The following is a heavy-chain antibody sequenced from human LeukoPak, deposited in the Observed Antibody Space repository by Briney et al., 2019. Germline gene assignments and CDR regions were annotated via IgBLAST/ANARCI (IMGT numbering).Heavy chain of an antibody. V-gene: IGHV2-5*02. Sequence: ESGPTLVKPTQTLTLTCTFSGFSLITNEVGVGWIRQPPGKALEWLSLIYWDDDKRYSPSLKNRLTIAKDTSKNQVVLTLTNMDPVDTATYYCAHRRVGDSEGHFDYWGQGTLVTVSS. CDR1: GFSLITNEVG. CDR2: IYWDDDK. D-gene: IGHD4-17*01. CDR3: AHRRVGDSEGHFDY. J-gene: IGHJ4*02.